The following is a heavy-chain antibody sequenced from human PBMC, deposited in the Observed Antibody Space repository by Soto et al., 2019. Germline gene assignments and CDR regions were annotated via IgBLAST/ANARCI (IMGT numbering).Heavy chain of an antibody. CDR2: INPNFGKA. CDR1: GYTFTSFD. V-gene: IGHV1-69*13. CDR3: AREIFGVVIPPVGSYYYGMDV. D-gene: IGHD3-3*01. Sequence: SVKVSCKASGYTFTSFDINWVRQASGQGLEWMGGINPNFGKANYAQKFQGRVTITGDESTSTAYMELSSLRSEDTAVYYCAREIFGVVIPPVGSYYYGMDVWGQGTTVTVSS. J-gene: IGHJ6*02.